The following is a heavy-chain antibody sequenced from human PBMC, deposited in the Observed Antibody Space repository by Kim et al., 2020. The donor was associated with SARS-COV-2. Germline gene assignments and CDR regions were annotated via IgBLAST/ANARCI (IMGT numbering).Heavy chain of an antibody. J-gene: IGHJ4*02. CDR3: ARDGSSYGRIFFDY. Sequence: DSVKARFTVSRDPSKNVVFLQMNRLSAEDTAVYYCARDGSSYGRIFFDYWGQGTRVTVAS. D-gene: IGHD3-10*01. V-gene: IGHV3-66*01.